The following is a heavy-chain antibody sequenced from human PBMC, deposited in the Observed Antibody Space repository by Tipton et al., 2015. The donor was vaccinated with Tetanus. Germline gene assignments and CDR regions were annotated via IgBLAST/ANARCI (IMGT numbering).Heavy chain of an antibody. J-gene: IGHJ5*02. CDR1: GFTFSSYT. CDR2: LSDNGKYQ. V-gene: IGHV3-30*18. CDR3: AKDPASRAWFDP. Sequence: RSLRLSCAASGFTFSSYTMHWVRQTPDRGLEWLAMLSDNGKYQSSAESVKGRFTISRDNGKNLLYLQMNSLRVEDTAVYYCAKDPASRAWFDPWGQGTLVSVSS.